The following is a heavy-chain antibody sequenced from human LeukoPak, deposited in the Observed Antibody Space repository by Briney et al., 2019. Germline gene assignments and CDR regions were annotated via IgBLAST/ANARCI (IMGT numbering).Heavy chain of an antibody. J-gene: IGHJ4*02. Sequence: GSLRLSCAASGFTFSSYGMHWVRQPPGKGLEWIGEIYHSGSTNYNPSLKSRVTISVDKSKNQFSLKLSSVTAADTAVYSCARLPFNSGYEYFDYWGQGILVTVSS. CDR2: IYHSGST. V-gene: IGHV4-4*01. CDR1: GFTFSSYG. D-gene: IGHD5-12*01. CDR3: ARLPFNSGYEYFDY.